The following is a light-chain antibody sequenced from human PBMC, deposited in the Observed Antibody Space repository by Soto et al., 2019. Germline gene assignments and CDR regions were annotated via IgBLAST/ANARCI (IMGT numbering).Light chain of an antibody. Sequence: DIQMTQSPSSLSASVGDRVTITCRASQTISSYFNWYQQKPGQAPKLLIYGASSLQSGVPSRFSGSGSGTDFTLTISRLQPEDFATYYCQQSHSIPYTFGQGTKLEIK. V-gene: IGKV1-39*01. J-gene: IGKJ2*01. CDR1: QTISSY. CDR2: GAS. CDR3: QQSHSIPYT.